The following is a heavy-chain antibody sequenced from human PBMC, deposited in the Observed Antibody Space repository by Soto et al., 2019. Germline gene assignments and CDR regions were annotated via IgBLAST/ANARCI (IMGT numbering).Heavy chain of an antibody. D-gene: IGHD3-10*01. V-gene: IGHV3-66*01. J-gene: IGHJ4*02. CDR1: GFTVSSNY. CDR3: ARMEITMVRGVIITICLDY. Sequence: PGGSLRLSCAASGFTVSSNYMSWVRQAPGKGLEWVSVIYSGGSTYYADSVKGRFTISRDNSKNTLYLQMNSLRAEDTAVYYCARMEITMVRGVIITICLDYWGQGTLVTVSS. CDR2: IYSGGST.